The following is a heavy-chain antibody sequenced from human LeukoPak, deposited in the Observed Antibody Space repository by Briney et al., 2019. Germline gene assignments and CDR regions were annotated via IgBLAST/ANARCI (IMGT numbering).Heavy chain of an antibody. J-gene: IGHJ4*02. V-gene: IGHV4-59*01. D-gene: IGHD5-24*01. CDR3: ARDRDSYPYYFDY. Sequence: SETLSLTCTVSGGSISSYYWSWIRQPPGKGLEWIGYIYYSGSTNYNPSLKSRVTISVDTSKNQFSLKLSSVTAADTAVYYCARDRDSYPYYFDYWGQGTLVTVSS. CDR2: IYYSGST. CDR1: GGSISSYY.